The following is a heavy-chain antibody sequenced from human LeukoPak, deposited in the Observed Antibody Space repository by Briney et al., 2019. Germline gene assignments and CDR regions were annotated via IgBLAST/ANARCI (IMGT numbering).Heavy chain of an antibody. V-gene: IGHV3-30*02. CDR2: IRYDGSNK. J-gene: IGHJ4*02. Sequence: GGSLRLSCAASGFTFSSYVMHWVRQAPGKGLEWVAFIRYDGSNKYYADSVKGRFTISRDNAKNSLYLQMNSLRAEDTAVYYCARGLVLGYWGQGTLVTVSS. CDR1: GFTFSSYV. D-gene: IGHD6-19*01. CDR3: ARGLVLGY.